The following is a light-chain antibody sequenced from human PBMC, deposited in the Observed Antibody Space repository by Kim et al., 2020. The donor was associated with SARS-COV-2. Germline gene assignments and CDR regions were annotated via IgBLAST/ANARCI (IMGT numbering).Light chain of an antibody. CDR1: SSDVGGYNF. V-gene: IGLV2-23*02. J-gene: IGLJ3*02. CDR2: EVS. CDR3: CSSPWV. Sequence: QSALTQPASVSGSPGQSITISCTGTSSDVGGYNFVSWYQQHPGKAPKLMIYEVSKRPSGVSNRFSGSKSGNTASLTISGLQPEDEADYYCCSSPWVFGGGTQLTVL.